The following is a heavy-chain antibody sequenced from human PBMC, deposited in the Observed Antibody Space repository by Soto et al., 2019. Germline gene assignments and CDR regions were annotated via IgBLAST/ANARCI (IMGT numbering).Heavy chain of an antibody. CDR3: ASRGIAAAGNSY. V-gene: IGHV4-34*01. CDR2: INHSGST. D-gene: IGHD6-13*01. Sequence: PSETMSLTCAVYGGSFSGYYWSWIRQPPGKGLEWIGEINHSGSTNYNPSLKSRVTISVDTSKNQFSLKLSSVTAADTAVYYCASRGIAAAGNSYWGQGTLVTVSS. CDR1: GGSFSGYY. J-gene: IGHJ4*02.